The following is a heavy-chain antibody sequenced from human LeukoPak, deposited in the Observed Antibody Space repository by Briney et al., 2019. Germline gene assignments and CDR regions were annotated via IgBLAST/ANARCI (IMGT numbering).Heavy chain of an antibody. CDR1: GYTFTGYY. CDR2: INPNSGGT. J-gene: IGHJ4*02. D-gene: IGHD3-10*01. V-gene: IGHV1-2*02. CDR3: ATLAPGVRQYDY. Sequence: ASVKVSCKASGYTFTGYYMHWVRQAPGQGLEWMGWINPNSGGTNYAQEFQGRVTMTRDTSISTAYMELSRLRSDDTAVYYCATLAPGVRQYDYWGQGTLVTVSS.